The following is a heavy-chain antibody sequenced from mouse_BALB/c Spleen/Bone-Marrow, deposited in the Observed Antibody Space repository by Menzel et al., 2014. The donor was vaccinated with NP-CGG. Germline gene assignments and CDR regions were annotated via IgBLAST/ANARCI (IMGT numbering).Heavy chain of an antibody. J-gene: IGHJ4*01. CDR1: GFSLTGYG. V-gene: IGHV2-6-7*01. Sequence: VQLQQSGPGLVSPSQSLSIPCTVSGFSLTGYGLNWVRQPPGKGLEWLGMIWGDGSTDYNSALKSRLSISKDNSKSQVFLKMNSLQTDATARYYCARGEDYDDYYAMDYWGQGTSVTVSS. CDR2: IWGDGST. CDR3: ARGEDYDDYYAMDY. D-gene: IGHD2-4*01.